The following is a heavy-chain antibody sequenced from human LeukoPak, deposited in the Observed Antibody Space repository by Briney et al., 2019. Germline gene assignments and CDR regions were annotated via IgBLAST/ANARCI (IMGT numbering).Heavy chain of an antibody. J-gene: IGHJ5*02. CDR3: ARRYCSGGSCYIWFDP. Sequence: GESLKISCKGSGYSFTSYWIGRVRQMPGKGLEWMGIIYPGDSDTRYSPSFQGQVTISVDKSISTAYLQWSSLKASDTAMYYCARRYCSGGSCYIWFDPWGQGTLVSVSS. CDR1: GYSFTSYW. CDR2: IYPGDSDT. V-gene: IGHV5-51*01. D-gene: IGHD2-15*01.